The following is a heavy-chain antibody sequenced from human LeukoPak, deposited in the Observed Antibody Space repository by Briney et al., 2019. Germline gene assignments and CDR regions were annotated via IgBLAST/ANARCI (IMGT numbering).Heavy chain of an antibody. Sequence: PSETLSLTCTVSGGSISRYYWSWLRQPPGKGLEWIGYIYYSGSTNYNPSLKSRVTISVDTSKNQFSLKLSSVTAADTAVYYCARGLIYCSSTSCHRRFDPWGEGTLVTVSS. J-gene: IGHJ5*02. CDR2: IYYSGST. V-gene: IGHV4-59*13. CDR3: ARGLIYCSSTSCHRRFDP. D-gene: IGHD2-2*01. CDR1: GGSISRYY.